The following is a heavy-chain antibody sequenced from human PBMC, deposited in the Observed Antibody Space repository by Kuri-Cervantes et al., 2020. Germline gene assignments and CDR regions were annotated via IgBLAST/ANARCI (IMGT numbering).Heavy chain of an antibody. Sequence: GESLKIPCAASGFTFSSYGMHRVRQAPGKGLEWVSTIIGGGGVTEYADSVKGRFTISRDNSKKTVSLQINSLRAEDTAVYYCARETRFPYYYMDVWGKGTTVTVSS. J-gene: IGHJ6*03. CDR2: IIGGGGVT. V-gene: IGHV3-23*01. CDR3: ARETRFPYYYMDV. CDR1: GFTFSSYG.